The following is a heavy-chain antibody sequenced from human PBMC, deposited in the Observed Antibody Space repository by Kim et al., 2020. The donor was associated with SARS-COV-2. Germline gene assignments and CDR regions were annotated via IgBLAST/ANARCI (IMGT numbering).Heavy chain of an antibody. V-gene: IGHV3-21*01. D-gene: IGHD3-9*01. CDR3: ARAASFDLFPGYSRYWYFHI. Sequence: SSIRSARRNLYYADSVEGRFTISRDNAKNSLYLQMDSLRAADTAMYYCARAASFDLFPGYSRYWYFHIWGRGTLVSVSS. CDR2: IRSARRNL. J-gene: IGHJ2*01.